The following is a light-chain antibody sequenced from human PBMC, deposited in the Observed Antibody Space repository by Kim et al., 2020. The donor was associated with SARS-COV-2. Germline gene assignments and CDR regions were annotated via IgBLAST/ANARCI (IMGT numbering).Light chain of an antibody. J-gene: IGLJ3*02. CDR2: KNN. V-gene: IGLV1-47*01. CDR1: TPNIGSNY. Sequence: QSVLTQPPSASGTPGQRVTISCSGDTPNIGSNYVYWYQQLPGTAPKVLIYKNNQRASGVPDRFSGSKSGTSASLAISGLRSEDEADYYCAAWDDSLRGCVFGGGTKVTVL. CDR3: AAWDDSLRGCV.